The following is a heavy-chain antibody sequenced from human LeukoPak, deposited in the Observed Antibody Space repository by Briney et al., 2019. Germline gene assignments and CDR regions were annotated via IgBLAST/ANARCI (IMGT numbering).Heavy chain of an antibody. D-gene: IGHD6-13*01. Sequence: ASVKVSCKASGYTFTSYAMNWVRQAPGQGLEWMGWINPNSGGTNYAQKFQGRVTMTRDTSISTAYMELSRLRSDDTAVYYCARDGTGYSSSWGSEQTDAFDIWGQGTMVTVSS. CDR2: INPNSGGT. J-gene: IGHJ3*02. CDR1: GYTFTSYA. V-gene: IGHV1-2*02. CDR3: ARDGTGYSSSWGSEQTDAFDI.